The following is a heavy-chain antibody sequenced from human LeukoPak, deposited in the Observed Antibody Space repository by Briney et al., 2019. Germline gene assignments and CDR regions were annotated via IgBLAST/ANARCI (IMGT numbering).Heavy chain of an antibody. J-gene: IGHJ5*02. Sequence: ASVTVSCTASGYTFTSYGISWVRQAPGQGLEWMGWISAYNGNTNYAQKLQGRVTMTTDTSTSTAYMELRSLRSDDTAVYYCARDAYYDFWSGYRPNWFDPWGQGTLVTVSS. V-gene: IGHV1-18*01. D-gene: IGHD3-3*01. CDR1: GYTFTSYG. CDR3: ARDAYYDFWSGYRPNWFDP. CDR2: ISAYNGNT.